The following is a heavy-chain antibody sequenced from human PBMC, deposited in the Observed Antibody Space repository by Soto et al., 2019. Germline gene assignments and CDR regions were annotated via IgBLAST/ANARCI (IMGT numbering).Heavy chain of an antibody. V-gene: IGHV3-30*18. Sequence: QVQLVESGGGVVQPGRSLRLSCAASGLTFSIYGMHWVRQAPGKGLEWVAVISNDGSNKHYADSVKDRFTISRDNSKNTLYLQMNSLRAEDTAVYYCANYYNYAMDVWGQGTTVTVSS. CDR3: ANYYNYAMDV. CDR1: GLTFSIYG. CDR2: ISNDGSNK. J-gene: IGHJ6*02.